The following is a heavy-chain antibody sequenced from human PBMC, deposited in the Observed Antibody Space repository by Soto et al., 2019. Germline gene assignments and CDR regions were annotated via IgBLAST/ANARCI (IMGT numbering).Heavy chain of an antibody. Sequence: QVQLQESGPGLVKPSETLSLTCTVSGGSVSSGSYYWSWIRQPPGKGLEWIGYIYYSGSTNYNPSLKRRVTISVDTSKNQFSLKLSSVTAADTAVYYCARDRYCSSTSCYLYYYYYGMDVWGQGTTVTVSS. CDR1: GGSVSSGSYY. J-gene: IGHJ6*02. CDR2: IYYSGST. V-gene: IGHV4-61*01. CDR3: ARDRYCSSTSCYLYYYYYGMDV. D-gene: IGHD2-2*01.